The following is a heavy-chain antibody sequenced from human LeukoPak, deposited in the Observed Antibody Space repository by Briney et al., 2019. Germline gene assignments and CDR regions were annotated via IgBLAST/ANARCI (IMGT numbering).Heavy chain of an antibody. Sequence: GASVKVSCKASGGTFSSYAISWVRQAPGQGLEWMGGIIPIFGTANYAQKFQGRVTITADESTSTAYMELSSLRSEDTAVYYCAREGCTNGVCYVNYWGQGTLVTVSS. D-gene: IGHD2-8*01. CDR2: IIPIFGTA. CDR3: AREGCTNGVCYVNY. V-gene: IGHV1-69*13. CDR1: GGTFSSYA. J-gene: IGHJ4*02.